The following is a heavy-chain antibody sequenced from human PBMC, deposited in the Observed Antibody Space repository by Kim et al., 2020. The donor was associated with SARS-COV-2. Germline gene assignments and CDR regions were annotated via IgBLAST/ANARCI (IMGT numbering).Heavy chain of an antibody. Sequence: GGSLRLSCAASGFTFDDYAMHWVRQAPGKGLEWVSGISWNSGSIGYADSVKGRFTISRDNAKNSLYLQMNSLRAEDTALYYCAKGGSSWLNGFDPWGQGT. CDR2: ISWNSGSI. CDR3: AKGGSSWLNGFDP. CDR1: GFTFDDYA. V-gene: IGHV3-9*01. J-gene: IGHJ5*02. D-gene: IGHD6-13*01.